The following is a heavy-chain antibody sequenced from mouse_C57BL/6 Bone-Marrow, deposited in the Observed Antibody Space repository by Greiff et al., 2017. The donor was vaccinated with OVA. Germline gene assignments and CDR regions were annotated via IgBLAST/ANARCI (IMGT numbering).Heavy chain of an antibody. CDR2: ISSGGSYT. CDR3: ASGGSSYWFAY. V-gene: IGHV5-6*01. J-gene: IGHJ3*01. D-gene: IGHD1-1*01. CDR1: GFTFSSYG. Sequence: VQLKESGGDLVKPGGSLKLSCAASGFTFSSYGMSWVRQTPDKRLEWVATISSGGSYTYYPDSVKGRVPITRDNAKNTLYLQMSSLKSEDTAMYYCASGGSSYWFAYWGQGTLVTVSA.